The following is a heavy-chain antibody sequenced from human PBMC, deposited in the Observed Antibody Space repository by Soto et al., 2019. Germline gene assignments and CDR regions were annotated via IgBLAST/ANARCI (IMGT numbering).Heavy chain of an antibody. Sequence: EVRLVESGGGLIQPGGSLRLSCAASGFTVSSKHMTWVRQAPGKGLEWVSILWSAGLTYYADSVKGRFTISRDNSKNTLYLQMKSLKAEDSDVYYCARELPPDLWGQGTLVTVSS. V-gene: IGHV3-53*01. CDR1: GFTVSSKH. CDR2: LWSAGLT. D-gene: IGHD2-15*01. J-gene: IGHJ5*02. CDR3: ARELPPDL.